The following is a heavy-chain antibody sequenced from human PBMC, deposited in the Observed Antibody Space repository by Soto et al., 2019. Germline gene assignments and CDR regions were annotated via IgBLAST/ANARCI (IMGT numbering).Heavy chain of an antibody. V-gene: IGHV3-7*01. CDR2: ISPGGIAT. D-gene: IGHD3-22*01. CDR3: ATKGDSGSI. Sequence: EVQVVESGGGLVQPGGSLRLSCAVSGFSFTTYWMTWVRQAPGRGLEWVANISPGGIATHYVDSVKGRFTISGDNDKNSVYLQMNSLRADDTAVYYCATKGDSGSIWGQGTLVTVSS. J-gene: IGHJ4*02. CDR1: GFSFTTYW.